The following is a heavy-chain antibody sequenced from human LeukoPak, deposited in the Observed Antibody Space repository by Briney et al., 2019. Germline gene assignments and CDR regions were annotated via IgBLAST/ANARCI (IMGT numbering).Heavy chain of an antibody. D-gene: IGHD6-6*01. CDR3: AKPFEYSSSWSMDY. CDR2: IRYDGSNK. J-gene: IGHJ4*02. CDR1: GFTFSSYG. V-gene: IGHV3-30*02. Sequence: GGSLRLSCAASGFTFSSYGMHWVRQAPGKGLEWVAFIRYDGSNKYYADSVKGRFTISRDNSKNTLYLQMNSLRAEDTAVYYCAKPFEYSSSWSMDYWGQGTLVTVSS.